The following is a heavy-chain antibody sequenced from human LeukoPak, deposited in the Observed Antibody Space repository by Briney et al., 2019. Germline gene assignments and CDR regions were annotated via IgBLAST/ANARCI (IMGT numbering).Heavy chain of an antibody. V-gene: IGHV3-30*02. Sequence: GGSLRLSCSASGFTFSSYGMHWVRQAPGKGLEWVAFIRYDGSNKYDADSVKGRFTISRDNSKNALYLQMNSLRAEDTAVYYWAKTPRSGYYLHYWGQGTLVTVSS. CDR2: IRYDGSNK. D-gene: IGHD3-22*01. J-gene: IGHJ4*02. CDR1: GFTFSSYG. CDR3: AKTPRSGYYLHY.